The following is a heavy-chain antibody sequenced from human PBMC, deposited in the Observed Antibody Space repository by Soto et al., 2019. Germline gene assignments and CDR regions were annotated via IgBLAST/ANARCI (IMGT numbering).Heavy chain of an antibody. V-gene: IGHV4-34*01. CDR2: INHSGST. CDR3: ARRRSSYSSSWHDFDY. J-gene: IGHJ4*02. D-gene: IGHD6-13*01. CDR1: GGSFSGYY. Sequence: SETLSLTCAVYGGSFSGYYWSWIRQPPGKGLEWIGEINHSGSTNYNPSLKSRVTISVDTSKNQFSLKLSSVTAADTAVYYCARRRSSYSSSWHDFDYWGQGTLVTVSS.